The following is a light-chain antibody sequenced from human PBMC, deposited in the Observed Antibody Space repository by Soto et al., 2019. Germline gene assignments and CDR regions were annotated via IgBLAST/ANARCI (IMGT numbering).Light chain of an antibody. CDR3: SSYAGSSNLGV. CDR2: EVS. CDR1: SSDVGGYNY. V-gene: IGLV2-8*01. J-gene: IGLJ2*01. Sequence: QSVLTQPPSASGSPGQSVTISCTGTSSDVGGYNYVSWYQQHPGRAPKLMIYEVSKRPSGVPDRFSGSKSGNTASLTVSGRQAEDEADYYCSSYAGSSNLGVFGGGTKLTVL.